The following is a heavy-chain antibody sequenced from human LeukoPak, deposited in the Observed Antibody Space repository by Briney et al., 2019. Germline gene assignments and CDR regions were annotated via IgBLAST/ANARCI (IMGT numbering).Heavy chain of an antibody. J-gene: IGHJ4*02. Sequence: GASVKVSCKASGYTFTDYYMHWVRQAPGQGLGWMGWINPNNDDTNYAQKFQGRVTMTRDTSISTAYMELSSLTSDDTAVYYCARRGSGYGYDYWGQGTLVTVSS. V-gene: IGHV1-2*02. CDR1: GYTFTDYY. D-gene: IGHD5-18*01. CDR2: INPNNDDT. CDR3: ARRGSGYGYDY.